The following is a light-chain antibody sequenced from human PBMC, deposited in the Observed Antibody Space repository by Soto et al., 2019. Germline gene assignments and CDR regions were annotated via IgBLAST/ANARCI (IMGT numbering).Light chain of an antibody. V-gene: IGKV1-5*03. CDR1: QSIRYW. CDR3: QKYTNYPWK. CDR2: EAS. Sequence: MSLYARERATVSISASQSIRYWLAWFQQKPGKDQRLLIYEASRLESGVPSRISGSGSGTEFTITISSLQTDDFATYYCQKYTNYPWKCGQGTKGDIK. J-gene: IGKJ1*01.